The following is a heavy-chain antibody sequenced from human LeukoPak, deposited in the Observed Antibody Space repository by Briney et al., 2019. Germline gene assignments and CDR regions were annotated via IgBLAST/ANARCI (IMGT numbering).Heavy chain of an antibody. CDR1: GYTFTSYR. D-gene: IGHD5-24*01. V-gene: IGHV1-2*02. J-gene: IGHJ4*02. Sequence: GSSVNVSCKSSGYTFTSYRISWVRQAPGQGLEWMGWINPNSGGTNYPQKFQGRVTMTRDTSISTAYMELSGLRSDDTAVYYCARGSRVWSVDYWGQGTLVTVSS. CDR2: INPNSGGT. CDR3: ARGSRVWSVDY.